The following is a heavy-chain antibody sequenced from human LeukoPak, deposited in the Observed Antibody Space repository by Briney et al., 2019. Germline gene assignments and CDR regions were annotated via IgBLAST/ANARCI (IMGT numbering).Heavy chain of an antibody. D-gene: IGHD4-17*01. CDR1: GYTFTDYY. V-gene: IGHV1-2*02. CDR2: INPNSAAT. Sequence: ASVKVSCKASGYTFTDYYIHWVRQAPGQGLEWMGWINPNSAATYSPQKFQGRVTMTRDTSISTAYMDLSRPRSDDTALYYCAIRDYGDRDPFDIWGQGTMVTVSS. J-gene: IGHJ3*02. CDR3: AIRDYGDRDPFDI.